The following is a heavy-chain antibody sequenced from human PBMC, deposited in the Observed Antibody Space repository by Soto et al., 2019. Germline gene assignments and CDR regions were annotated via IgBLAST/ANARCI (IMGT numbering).Heavy chain of an antibody. CDR2: MNPNSGNT. CDR3: ARGSCSSTSCYVGYYYYMDV. D-gene: IGHD2-2*01. CDR1: GYTFTSYD. V-gene: IGHV1-8*01. Sequence: ASVQVSCKASGYTFTSYDINWVRQATGQGLEWMGWMNPNSGNTGYAQKFQGRVTMTRNTSISTAYMELSSLRSEDTAVYYCARGSCSSTSCYVGYYYYMDVWGKGTTVTVSS. J-gene: IGHJ6*03.